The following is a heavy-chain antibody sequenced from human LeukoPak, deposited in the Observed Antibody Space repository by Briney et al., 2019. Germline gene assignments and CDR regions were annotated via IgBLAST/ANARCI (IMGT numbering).Heavy chain of an antibody. V-gene: IGHV5-51*01. D-gene: IGHD2-2*01. CDR2: IQPGDSDT. CDR1: GYSFTDYW. J-gene: IGHJ4*02. CDR3: ARQSPNIVVVPAAVDS. Sequence: GEXXKISCKGSGYSFTDYWIAWVRQMPGKGLEWMGIIQPGDSDTRYSPSFQGQVTISADKSMNTAYLHCSSLKASDTAIYYCARQSPNIVVVPAAVDSWGQGTLVTVSS.